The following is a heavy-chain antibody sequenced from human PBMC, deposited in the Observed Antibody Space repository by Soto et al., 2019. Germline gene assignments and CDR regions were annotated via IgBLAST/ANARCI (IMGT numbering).Heavy chain of an antibody. V-gene: IGHV3-7*05. CDR1: GFTFSSYW. D-gene: IGHD5-12*01. CDR2: IKQDGSEK. J-gene: IGHJ6*02. Sequence: EVQLVESGGGLVQPGGSLRLSCAASGFTFSSYWMSWVRQAPGKGLEWVANIKQDGSEKYYVDSVKGRFTISRDNAKNSLYLQMNSLRAEDTAVYYCAREYIVATMTTYYYYGMDVWGQGTTVTVSS. CDR3: AREYIVATMTTYYYYGMDV.